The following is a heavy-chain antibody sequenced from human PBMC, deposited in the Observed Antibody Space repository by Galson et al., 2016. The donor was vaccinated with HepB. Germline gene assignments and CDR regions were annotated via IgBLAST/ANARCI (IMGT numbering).Heavy chain of an antibody. V-gene: IGHV3-23*01. J-gene: IGHJ4*02. CDR3: AKDYSRAMVPLGF. CDR1: GFTFSTYA. D-gene: IGHD5-18*01. CDR2: MSASGGIT. Sequence: SLRLSCAASGFTFSTYAMSWVRQAPGEGLEWVSTMSASGGITYYVDSVKGRFTISRDNSKNTLYLQVSSLRAEDTAVYYCAKDYSRAMVPLGFWGQGTLLTVSS.